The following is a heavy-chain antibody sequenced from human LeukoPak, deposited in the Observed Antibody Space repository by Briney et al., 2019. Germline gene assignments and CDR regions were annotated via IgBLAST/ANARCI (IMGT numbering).Heavy chain of an antibody. CDR3: ARSHSSTSWFFDS. V-gene: IGHV4-59*01. Sequence: SETLSLTCTVSGGSISSYYWSWIRQPPGKGLEWIGYISYIGSTNYNPSLKSRVTISVDTSKNQFSLKLSSLTAADTAVYYCARSHSSTSWFFDSWGQGTLVTVSS. CDR1: GGSISSYY. D-gene: IGHD6-6*01. CDR2: ISYIGST. J-gene: IGHJ4*02.